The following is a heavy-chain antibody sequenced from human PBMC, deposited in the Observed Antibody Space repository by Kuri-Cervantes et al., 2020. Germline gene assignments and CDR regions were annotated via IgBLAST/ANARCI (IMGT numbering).Heavy chain of an antibody. CDR1: GFTFSSYA. CDR3: ARDPRPTTVTEYYYMDV. CDR2: ISYDGSNK. J-gene: IGHJ6*03. V-gene: IGHV3-30-3*01. D-gene: IGHD4-17*01. Sequence: SCAASGFTFSSYAMHWVRQAPGKGLEWVAVISYDGSNKYYADSVKGRFTISRDNSRNKLYLQMNSLRAEDAAVHYCARDPRPTTVTEYYYMDVWGKGTTVTVSS.